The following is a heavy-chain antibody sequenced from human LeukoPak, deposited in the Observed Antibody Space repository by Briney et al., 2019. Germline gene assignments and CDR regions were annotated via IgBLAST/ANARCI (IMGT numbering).Heavy chain of an antibody. CDR1: GGSFSGYY. J-gene: IGHJ4*02. CDR2: INHSGST. Sequence: SETLSLTCAVYGGSFSGYYWSWIRQPPGKGLEWIGEINHSGSTNYNPSLKSRVTISVDTSKNQFSLKLSSVTAADTAVYYCARGHGTNGVCYLYWGQGTLDTVSS. D-gene: IGHD2-8*01. CDR3: ARGHGTNGVCYLY. V-gene: IGHV4-34*01.